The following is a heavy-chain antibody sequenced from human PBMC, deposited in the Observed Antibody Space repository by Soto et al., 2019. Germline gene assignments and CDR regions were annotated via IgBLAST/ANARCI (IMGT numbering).Heavy chain of an antibody. J-gene: IGHJ5*01. Sequence: ASVKVSCKASGGTLRSYAISWLRQAPGQGLEWMGGIIPMVDTSNYAQKFHGRLTISADASRTTTYMDLTSLGSEDTAVYFCSLGPIYFGTKGYHQEWFDPWGKGTLVTVSS. CDR3: SLGPIYFGTKGYHQEWFDP. CDR1: GGTLRSYA. V-gene: IGHV1-69*13. D-gene: IGHD3-10*01. CDR2: IIPMVDTS.